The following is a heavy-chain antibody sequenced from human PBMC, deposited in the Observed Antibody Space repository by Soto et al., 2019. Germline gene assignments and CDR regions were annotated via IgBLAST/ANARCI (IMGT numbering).Heavy chain of an antibody. CDR2: ISYGXSIK. V-gene: IGHV3-30*18. D-gene: IGHD3-22*01. CDR3: AKESPYYYDMRDILRAFAI. Sequence: GGPISFSFRAADLPSSDYSMRWICQSPSKRLESLAVISYGXSIKYYPDSVKRRFTILGDNSKKTLYLQIKSLRADDTAVYYRAKESPYYYDMRDILRAFAIGGKGTMVPVSS. CDR1: DLPSSDYS. J-gene: IGHJ3*02.